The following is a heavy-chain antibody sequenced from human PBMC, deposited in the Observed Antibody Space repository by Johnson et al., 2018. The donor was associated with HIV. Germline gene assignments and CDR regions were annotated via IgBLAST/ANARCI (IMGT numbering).Heavy chain of an antibody. D-gene: IGHD1-26*01. CDR2: IWYDGSNK. CDR1: GFTFSNYW. Sequence: QVLLVESGGGLVQPGESLRLSCEASGFTFSNYWMSWVRQAPGKGLEWVAVIWYDGSNKYYADSVKGRFTISRDNSKNTLYLQMNSLRAEDTAVYYCAKERSGSYSGADAFDIWGQWTMVTVSS. V-gene: IGHV3-33*06. J-gene: IGHJ3*02. CDR3: AKERSGSYSGADAFDI.